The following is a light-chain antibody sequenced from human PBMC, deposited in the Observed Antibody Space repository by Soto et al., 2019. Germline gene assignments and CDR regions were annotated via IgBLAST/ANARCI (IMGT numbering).Light chain of an antibody. V-gene: IGKV3-20*01. J-gene: IGKJ1*01. CDR3: QQYGSSRWT. CDR1: QSVSSIY. Sequence: EIVLTQSPGTLALSPGERATLSCRASQSVSSIYLAWYQQKPGPAPRLLIYGASSRANGIPDRFSGSGSGTDFTLTISRLEPEDLAVYYCQQYGSSRWTFGQGTKVEI. CDR2: GAS.